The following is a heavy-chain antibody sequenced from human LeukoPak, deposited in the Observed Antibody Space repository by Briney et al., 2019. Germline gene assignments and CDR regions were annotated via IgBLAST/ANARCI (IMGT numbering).Heavy chain of an antibody. D-gene: IGHD5-24*01. CDR2: ISYDGSNK. Sequence: GRSLRLSCAASGFTFSSYAMHWVRQAPGKGLEWVAVISYDGSNKYYADSVKGRFTISRDNSKNTLYLQMNSLRAEDTAVYYCARNGNGYNSPFDYWGQGTLVTVSS. CDR3: ARNGNGYNSPFDY. V-gene: IGHV3-30*04. CDR1: GFTFSSYA. J-gene: IGHJ4*02.